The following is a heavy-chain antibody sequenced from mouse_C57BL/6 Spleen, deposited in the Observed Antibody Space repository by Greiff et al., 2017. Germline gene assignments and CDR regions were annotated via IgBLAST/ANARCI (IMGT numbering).Heavy chain of an antibody. V-gene: IGHV1-62-2*01. CDR3: ARHEDYYGSSSAWFAY. CDR1: GYTFTEYT. Sequence: QVQLQQSGAELVKPGASVKLSCKASGYTFTEYTIHWVKQRSGQGLEWIGWFYPGSGSIKYNEKFKDKATLTADKSSSTAYMELSRLTSADSAVYCCARHEDYYGSSSAWFAYWGQGTLVTVSA. D-gene: IGHD1-1*01. J-gene: IGHJ3*01. CDR2: FYPGSGSI.